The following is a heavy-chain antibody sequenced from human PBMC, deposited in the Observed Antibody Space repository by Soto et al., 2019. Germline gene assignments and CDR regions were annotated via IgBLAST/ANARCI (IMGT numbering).Heavy chain of an antibody. CDR3: AILCPLGIAVAGTKSVADFEI. CDR2: IYSGGST. V-gene: IGHV3-66*01. CDR1: GFTVSSNY. J-gene: IGHJ3*02. Sequence: GGSLRLSCAASGFTVSSNYMSWVRQAPGKGLEWVSVIYSGGSTYYADSVKGRFTISRDNSKNTLYLQMNSLRAEDTAVYYCAILCPLGIAVAGTKSVADFEIVCQGTMDNV. D-gene: IGHD6-19*01.